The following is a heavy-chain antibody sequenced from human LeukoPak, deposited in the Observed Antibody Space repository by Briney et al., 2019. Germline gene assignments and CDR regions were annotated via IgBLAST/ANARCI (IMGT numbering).Heavy chain of an antibody. D-gene: IGHD6-19*01. CDR3: ARGGIAVAGGDY. Sequence: SETLSLTCSVSGGSISSSGHYWGWIRQSPEKGLDWIGSIYSNGNTYYNPSVKSRVTISVDTSKNQFSLKLSSVTAADTAVYYCARGGIAVAGGDYWGQGTLVTVSS. CDR1: GGSISSSGHY. CDR2: IYSNGNT. V-gene: IGHV4-39*07. J-gene: IGHJ4*02.